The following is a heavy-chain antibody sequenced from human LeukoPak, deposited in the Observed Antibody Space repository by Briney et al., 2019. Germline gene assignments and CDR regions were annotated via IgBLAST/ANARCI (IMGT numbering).Heavy chain of an antibody. CDR1: GGSFSGYY. CDR3: AREAYYDFWSGIAPLYFDY. Sequence: SETLSLTCAVYGGSFSGYYWSWIRQPPGKGLEWIGEINHSGSTNYNPSLKSRVTISVDTSKNQFSLKLSSVTAADTAVYYCAREAYYDFWSGIAPLYFDYWGQGTLVIVSS. D-gene: IGHD3-3*01. CDR2: INHSGST. V-gene: IGHV4-34*01. J-gene: IGHJ4*02.